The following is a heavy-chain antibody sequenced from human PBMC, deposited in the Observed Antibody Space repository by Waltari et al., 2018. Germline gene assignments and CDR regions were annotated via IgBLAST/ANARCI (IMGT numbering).Heavy chain of an antibody. CDR1: GGSIDSGSYY. V-gene: IGHV3-7*01. Sequence: VQLQESGPGLVKPSQTLSLTCTVSGGSIDSGSYYWSWIRQPAGKGLEWVANIKQDGSEKYYVDSVKGRFTISRDNAKNSLYLQMNSLRAEDTAVYYCASYRLWFGELLFNAWDYWGQGTLVTVSS. J-gene: IGHJ4*02. D-gene: IGHD3-10*01. CDR3: ASYRLWFGELLFNAWDY. CDR2: IKQDGSEK.